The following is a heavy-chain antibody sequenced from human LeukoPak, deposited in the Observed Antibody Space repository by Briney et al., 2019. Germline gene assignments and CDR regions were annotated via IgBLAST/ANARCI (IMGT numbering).Heavy chain of an antibody. CDR1: GYTFTGYY. D-gene: IGHD6-13*01. CDR2: INPNSGGT. CDR3: ARRYSSSWYLIYDY. J-gene: IGHJ4*02. V-gene: IGHV1-2*02. Sequence: ASVKVSCKASGYTFTGYYMHWVRQAPGQGLEWMGWINPNSGGTNYAQKFQGRVTMTRDTSISTAYMELGRLRSDDTAVYYCARRYSSSWYLIYDYWGQGTLVTVSS.